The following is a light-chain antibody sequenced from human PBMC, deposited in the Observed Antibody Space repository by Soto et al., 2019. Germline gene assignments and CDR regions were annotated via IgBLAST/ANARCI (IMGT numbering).Light chain of an antibody. CDR3: RQLSTYPWT. J-gene: IGKJ1*01. V-gene: IGKV1-17*01. CDR1: QGITHD. CDR2: AAS. Sequence: DIQLTQSPSSLSTSVGDRLTITCRASQGITHDLGWSQQKPGKATKRLLHAASTLQSGVPSRFSGSGSGTEFTLTISSRQPGDGATFYCRQLSTYPWTFGQGTKVDIK.